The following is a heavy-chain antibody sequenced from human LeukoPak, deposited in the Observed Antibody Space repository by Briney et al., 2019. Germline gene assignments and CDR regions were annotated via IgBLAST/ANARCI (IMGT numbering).Heavy chain of an antibody. CDR2: INPSGGST. CDR3: AREGGIAARHGNWFDP. V-gene: IGHV1-46*01. CDR1: GYTFTSYY. J-gene: IGHJ5*02. Sequence: GASVKVSCKASGYTFTSYYMHWVRQAPGQGPEWMGIINPSGGSTSYAQKFQGRVTMTRDMSTSTVYMELSSLRSEDTAVYYCAREGGIAARHGNWFDPWGQGTLVTVSS. D-gene: IGHD6-6*01.